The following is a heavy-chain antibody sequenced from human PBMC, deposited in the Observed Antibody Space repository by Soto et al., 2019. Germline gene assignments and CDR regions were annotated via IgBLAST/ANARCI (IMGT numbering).Heavy chain of an antibody. V-gene: IGHV3-30*18. Sequence: QVQLVESGGGVVQPGRSLRLSCAASGFTFSSYGMHWVRQAPGKGLEWVAVISYDGSNKYYADSVKGRFTIFRDNSKNTLYLQMNSLRAEDTAVYYCAKVRYFDWLCFQHWGQGTLVTVSS. CDR3: AKVRYFDWLCFQH. CDR1: GFTFSSYG. J-gene: IGHJ1*01. CDR2: ISYDGSNK. D-gene: IGHD3-9*01.